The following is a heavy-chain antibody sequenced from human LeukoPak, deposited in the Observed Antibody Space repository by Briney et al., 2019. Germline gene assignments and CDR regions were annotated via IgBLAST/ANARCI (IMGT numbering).Heavy chain of an antibody. Sequence: PSETLSLTCTVSGGSISSGGYYWSWIRQHPGKGLEWIGYIYYSGSTYYNPSLKSRVTISVDTSKNQFSLKLSSVTAADTAVCYCARESSTSRRVRGFDYWGQGTLVTVSS. CDR1: GGSISSGGYY. D-gene: IGHD2-2*01. CDR3: ARESSTSRRVRGFDY. V-gene: IGHV4-31*03. J-gene: IGHJ4*02. CDR2: IYYSGST.